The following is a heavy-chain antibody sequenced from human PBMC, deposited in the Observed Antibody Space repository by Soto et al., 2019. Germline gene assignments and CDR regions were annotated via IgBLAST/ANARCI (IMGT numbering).Heavy chain of an antibody. CDR2: INHSGST. Sequence: ETLSLTCAVYGGSFSGYYWSWIRQPPGKGLEWIGEINHSGSTNYNPSLKSRVTISVDTSKNQFSLKLSSVTAADTAVYYCAKEFSSSWSMANSIDWFDPWGQGTLVTVSS. D-gene: IGHD6-13*01. CDR3: AKEFSSSWSMANSIDWFDP. CDR1: GGSFSGYY. J-gene: IGHJ5*02. V-gene: IGHV4-34*01.